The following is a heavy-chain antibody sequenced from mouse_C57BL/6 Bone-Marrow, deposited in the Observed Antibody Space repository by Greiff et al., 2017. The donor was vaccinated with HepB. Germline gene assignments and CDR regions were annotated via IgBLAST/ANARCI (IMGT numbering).Heavy chain of an antibody. Sequence: EVKLVESGGGLVKPGGSLKLSCAASGFTFSDYGMHWVRQAPEKGLEWVAYISSGSSTIYYADTVKGRFTISRDNAKNTLFLQMTSLRSEDTAMYYCARSPHGSSDYYAMDYWGQGTSVTVSS. CDR2: ISSGSSTI. V-gene: IGHV5-17*01. D-gene: IGHD1-1*01. CDR1: GFTFSDYG. CDR3: ARSPHGSSDYYAMDY. J-gene: IGHJ4*01.